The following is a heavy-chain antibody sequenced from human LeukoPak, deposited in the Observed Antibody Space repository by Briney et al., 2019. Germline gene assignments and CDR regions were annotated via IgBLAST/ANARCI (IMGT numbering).Heavy chain of an antibody. CDR3: AREDLSDYYGSGSLNWFDP. J-gene: IGHJ5*02. V-gene: IGHV3-48*04. Sequence: PGGSLRLSCAASGFTFSSYSMNWVRQAPGKGLEWVSYISSSGSTIYYADSVKGRFTISRDNAKNSLYLQMNSLRAEDTAVYYCAREDLSDYYGSGSLNWFDPWGQGTLVTVSS. D-gene: IGHD3-10*01. CDR2: ISSSGSTI. CDR1: GFTFSSYS.